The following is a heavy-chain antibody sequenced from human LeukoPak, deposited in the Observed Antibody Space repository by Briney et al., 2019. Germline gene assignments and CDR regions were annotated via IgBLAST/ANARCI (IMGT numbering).Heavy chain of an antibody. CDR1: GGSFSGYY. D-gene: IGHD3-3*01. Sequence: PSKTLSLTCAVYGGSFSGYYWSWIRQPPGKGLEWIGEINHSGSTNYNPSLKSRVTISVDTSKNQFSLKLSSVTAADTAVYYCARGVNYDFWSGYYTWVGYYYYYMDVWGKGTTVTVSS. V-gene: IGHV4-34*01. CDR2: INHSGST. J-gene: IGHJ6*03. CDR3: ARGVNYDFWSGYYTWVGYYYYYMDV.